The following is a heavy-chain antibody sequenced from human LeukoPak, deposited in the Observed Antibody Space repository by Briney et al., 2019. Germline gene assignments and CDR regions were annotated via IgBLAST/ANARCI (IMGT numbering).Heavy chain of an antibody. CDR2: IYYSGST. CDR3: ARGTQTYYYDSIGYYSEFGFDH. V-gene: IGHV4-59*01. J-gene: IGHJ4*02. CDR1: GGSISSYY. D-gene: IGHD3-22*01. Sequence: SETLSLTCTVSGGSISSYYWSWIRQPPGKGLEWIGYIYYSGSTNYNPSLKSRVTISVDTSKNQFSLKLSSVTAADTAVYYCARGTQTYYYDSIGYYSEFGFDHWGQGTLVTVSS.